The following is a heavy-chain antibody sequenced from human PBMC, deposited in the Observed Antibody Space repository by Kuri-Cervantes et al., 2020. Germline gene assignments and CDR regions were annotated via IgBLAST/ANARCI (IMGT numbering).Heavy chain of an antibody. V-gene: IGHV4-59*12. CDR1: GGSISSYS. CDR3: ARGGSSREFDY. D-gene: IGHD3-10*01. J-gene: IGHJ4*02. CDR2: IYYSGST. Sequence: SETLSLTCTVSGGSISSYSWRWIRQPPGKGLEWIGSIYYSGSTYYNPSLKSRVTISVDTSKNQCSLKLSSVTAADTAVYYCARGGSSREFDYCGQGTLVTVSS.